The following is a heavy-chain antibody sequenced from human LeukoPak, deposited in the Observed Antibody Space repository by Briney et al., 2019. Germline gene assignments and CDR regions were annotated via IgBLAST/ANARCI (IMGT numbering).Heavy chain of an antibody. Sequence: PSETLSRTCTVSGGSFSRYYWSWIRQPPGKGLEWSGYIHYSGSTNYNPSLKSRVTISVDTSKNHFSLRLSSVTAVDTAVYYCARLSGATITTYYGMDVWGQGTTVTVS. J-gene: IGHJ6*02. D-gene: IGHD4-11*01. V-gene: IGHV4-59*01. CDR2: IHYSGST. CDR3: ARLSGATITTYYGMDV. CDR1: GGSFSRYY.